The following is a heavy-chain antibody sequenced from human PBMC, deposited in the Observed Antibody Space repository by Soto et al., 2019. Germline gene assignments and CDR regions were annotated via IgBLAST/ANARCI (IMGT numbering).Heavy chain of an antibody. Sequence: ASVKVSCKASGYTFTGYYMHWVRQAPGQGLEWMGWINPNSGGTNYAQKFQGRVTMTRDTSISTAYMELSRLRSDDTAVYYCARESGYCTNGVCYGFDYWDQGTLVTVSS. CDR1: GYTFTGYY. CDR3: ARESGYCTNGVCYGFDY. CDR2: INPNSGGT. V-gene: IGHV1-2*02. J-gene: IGHJ4*02. D-gene: IGHD2-8*01.